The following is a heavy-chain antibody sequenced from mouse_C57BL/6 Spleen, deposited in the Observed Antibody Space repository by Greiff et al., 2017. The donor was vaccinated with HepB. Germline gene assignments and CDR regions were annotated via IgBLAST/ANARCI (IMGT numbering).Heavy chain of an antibody. Sequence: QVQLKQPGAELVKPGASVKMSCKASGYTFTSYWITWVKQRPGQGLEWIGDIYPGSGSTNYNEKFKSKATLTVDTSSSTAYMQLSSLTSEDSAVYYCARSGYGYDQYYYAMDYWGQGTSVTVSS. J-gene: IGHJ4*01. CDR2: IYPGSGST. CDR3: ARSGYGYDQYYYAMDY. CDR1: GYTFTSYW. V-gene: IGHV1-55*01. D-gene: IGHD2-2*01.